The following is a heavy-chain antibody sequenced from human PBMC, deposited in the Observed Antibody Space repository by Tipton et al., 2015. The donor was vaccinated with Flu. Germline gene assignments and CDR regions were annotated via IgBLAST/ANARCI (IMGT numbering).Heavy chain of an antibody. Sequence: TLSLTCAVYGGSFSGYYWSWIRQPPGKGLEWIGEIDDSGSTNYNPSLKSRVTISVDTSKNQFSLKLSSVTAADTAVYYCARGRVRGGLWGQGTLVIVSS. J-gene: IGHJ4*02. CDR2: IDDSGST. D-gene: IGHD3-16*01. CDR1: GGSFSGYY. CDR3: ARGRVRGGL. V-gene: IGHV4-34*01.